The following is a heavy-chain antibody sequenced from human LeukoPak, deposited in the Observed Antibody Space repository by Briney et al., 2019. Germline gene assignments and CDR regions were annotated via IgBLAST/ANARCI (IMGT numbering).Heavy chain of an antibody. CDR3: ARYVVVTANFDY. CDR2: IYYSGST. Sequence: SETLSLTCTVSGGSISSYYWSWIRQPPGKGLEGIGYIYYSGSTNYNTSLKSRVTISVDTSKNQFSVKLSSVTAADTAVYYCARYVVVTANFDYWGQGTLVTVSS. CDR1: GGSISSYY. V-gene: IGHV4-59*01. J-gene: IGHJ4*02. D-gene: IGHD2-21*02.